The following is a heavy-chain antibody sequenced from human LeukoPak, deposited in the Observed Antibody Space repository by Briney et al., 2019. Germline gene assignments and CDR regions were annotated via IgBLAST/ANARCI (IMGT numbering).Heavy chain of an antibody. CDR3: ARVSESYHDY. CDR1: GFTFSYFD. J-gene: IGHJ4*02. CDR2: ISSDSRSV. Sequence: PGGSLRLSCVVSGFTFSYFDMNWVRQAPGEGLEWVSYISSDSRSVDYADSMKGRLTISRDNARNSLYLQMNSLRADDTAVYYCARVSESYHDYWGQGTLVTVSS. V-gene: IGHV3-48*01. D-gene: IGHD1-26*01.